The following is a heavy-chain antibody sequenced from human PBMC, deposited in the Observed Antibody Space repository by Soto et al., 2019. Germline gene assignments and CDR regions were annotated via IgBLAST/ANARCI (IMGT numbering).Heavy chain of an antibody. Sequence: QIYLVQSGAEVKKPGASVKVSCKASGYTFTSYGIIWVRQAPGQGLEWMGWINTKNGNTHYAQKRQGRVTTTTDTATTTADMERRSRRTDDTAVYCCARDQAPYSNGWYYWGQGTLVTVSS. CDR3: ARDQAPYSNGWYY. V-gene: IGHV1-18*01. CDR2: INTKNGNT. D-gene: IGHD6-19*01. CDR1: GYTFTSYG. J-gene: IGHJ4*02.